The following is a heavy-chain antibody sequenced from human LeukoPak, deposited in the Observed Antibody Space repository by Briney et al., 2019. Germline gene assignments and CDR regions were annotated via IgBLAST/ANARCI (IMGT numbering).Heavy chain of an antibody. D-gene: IGHD3-10*01. J-gene: IGHJ4*02. CDR1: GYSLSSGYY. CDR2: IYHSGST. Sequence: SETLSLTCAVSGYSLSSGYYWGWIRQPPGKGLEWIGRIYHSGSTHYNLSLKSRVTISVDTSKNQFSLKLSSVTAADTAVYYCARDALVRGLYYFDYWGQGTLATVSS. V-gene: IGHV4-38-2*02. CDR3: ARDALVRGLYYFDY.